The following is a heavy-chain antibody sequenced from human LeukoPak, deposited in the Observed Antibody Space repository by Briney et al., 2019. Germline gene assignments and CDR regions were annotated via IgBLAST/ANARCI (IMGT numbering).Heavy chain of an antibody. V-gene: IGHV4-34*01. J-gene: IGHJ4*02. CDR3: ARDRYGGYSDY. CDR1: GGSFSGYY. CDR2: INHSGST. D-gene: IGHD3-10*01. Sequence: KPSETLSLTCAVYGGSFSGYYWSWIRQPPGKGLEWIGEINHSGSTNYNPSLKSRVTISVDTSKNQFSLKLSSVTAADTAVYYCARDRYGGYSDYWGQGTLVTVSS.